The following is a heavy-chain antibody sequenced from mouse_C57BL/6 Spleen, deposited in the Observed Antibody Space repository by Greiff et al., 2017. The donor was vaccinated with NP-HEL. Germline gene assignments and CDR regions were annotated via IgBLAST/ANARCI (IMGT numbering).Heavy chain of an antibody. V-gene: IGHV10-1*01. J-gene: IGHJ2*01. Sequence: EVKLMESGGGLVQPKGSLKLSCAASGFRFNTYAMNWVRQAPGKGLEWVARIRCKSNNYATYYADSVKDRFTISRDDSESMLYRQMYNMETEYTAMYYGGRQARTGDIDYWGQGTTLTVSS. CDR1: GFRFNTYA. CDR3: GRQARTGDIDY. CDR2: IRCKSNNYAT. D-gene: IGHD3-1*01.